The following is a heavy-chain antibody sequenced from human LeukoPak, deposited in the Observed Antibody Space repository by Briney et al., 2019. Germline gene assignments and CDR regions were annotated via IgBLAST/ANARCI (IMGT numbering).Heavy chain of an antibody. CDR2: IYYSGST. CDR3: ARHGRGHYDIFTGYGFGAFDI. CDR1: GGSISSYY. Sequence: SETLSLTCTVSGGSISSYYWSWIRQPPGKGLEWIGYIYYSGSTNYNPSLKSRVTISVDTSKNQFSLRLSSVTAADTAVYYCARHGRGHYDIFTGYGFGAFDIWGQGTMVTVSS. V-gene: IGHV4-59*08. D-gene: IGHD3-9*01. J-gene: IGHJ3*02.